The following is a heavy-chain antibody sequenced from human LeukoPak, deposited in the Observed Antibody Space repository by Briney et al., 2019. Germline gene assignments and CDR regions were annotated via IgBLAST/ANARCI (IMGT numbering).Heavy chain of an antibody. CDR3: ARQWTDFGGRPSFFDY. Sequence: SETLSLTCTVSGGSISSSSYYWGWIRQPPGKGLEWIGSIYYSGSTYYNPSLKSRVTISVDTSKNQFSLKLSSVTAADTAVYYSARQWTDFGGRPSFFDYWGQGTLVTVSS. CDR2: IYYSGST. J-gene: IGHJ4*02. CDR1: GGSISSSSYY. D-gene: IGHD3-16*01. V-gene: IGHV4-39*01.